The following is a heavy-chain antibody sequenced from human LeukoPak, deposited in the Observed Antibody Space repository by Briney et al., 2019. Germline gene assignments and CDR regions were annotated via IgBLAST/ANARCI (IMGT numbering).Heavy chain of an antibody. CDR2: ISNFGDII. V-gene: IGHV3-48*03. Sequence: PGGSLRLSCAASGFTFSNYEMNWVRQAPGKGLEWISHISNFGDIIHYADSVEGRFTISRDNDKNSIYLQMNSLRAEDTAVYYCARAVAMTGAFRDNWFDPWGQGTLVTVSS. CDR3: ARAVAMTGAFRDNWFDP. D-gene: IGHD6-19*01. CDR1: GFTFSNYE. J-gene: IGHJ5*02.